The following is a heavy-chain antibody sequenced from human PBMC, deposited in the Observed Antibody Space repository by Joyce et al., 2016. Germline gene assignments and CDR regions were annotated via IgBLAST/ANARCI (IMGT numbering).Heavy chain of an antibody. J-gene: IGHJ4*02. Sequence: QVQLQQWGAGLLKPSETLSLTCAGSGGPFSGFLWTWVRQSAGKGLGWIGEINTGGITKYNPSLKSRVTISIDTSKRQFSLNLNFLSAADTALYYCGRSRWLAPFSYWGQGTPVTVSS. CDR3: GRSRWLAPFSY. CDR2: INTGGIT. D-gene: IGHD6-19*01. V-gene: IGHV4-34*02. CDR1: GGPFSGFL.